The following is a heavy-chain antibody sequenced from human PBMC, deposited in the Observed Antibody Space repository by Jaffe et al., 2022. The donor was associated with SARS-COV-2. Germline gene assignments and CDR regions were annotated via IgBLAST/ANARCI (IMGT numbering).Heavy chain of an antibody. CDR1: GFTFSSYA. CDR3: AKEVVPAAIYYYYGMDV. Sequence: EVQLLESGGGLVQPGGSLRLSCAASGFTFSSYAMSWVRQAPGKGLEWVSAISGSGGSTYYADSVKGRFTISRDNSKNTLYLQMNSLRAEDTAVYYCAKEVVPAAIYYYYGMDVWGQGTTVTVSS. J-gene: IGHJ6*02. CDR2: ISGSGGST. D-gene: IGHD2-2*01. V-gene: IGHV3-23*01.